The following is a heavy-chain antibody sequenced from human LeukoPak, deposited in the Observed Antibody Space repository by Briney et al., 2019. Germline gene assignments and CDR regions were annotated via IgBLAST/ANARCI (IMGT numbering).Heavy chain of an antibody. Sequence: GGSLRLSCVASGFTFSSYSMNWVRQAPGKGLVWVSRINSDGSSTSYADSVKGRFTISRDNAKNTLYLQMNSLRAEDTAVYYCARDALSGDYWYNWFDPWGQGTLVTVSS. D-gene: IGHD4-17*01. J-gene: IGHJ5*02. CDR2: INSDGSST. CDR1: GFTFSSYS. V-gene: IGHV3-74*01. CDR3: ARDALSGDYWYNWFDP.